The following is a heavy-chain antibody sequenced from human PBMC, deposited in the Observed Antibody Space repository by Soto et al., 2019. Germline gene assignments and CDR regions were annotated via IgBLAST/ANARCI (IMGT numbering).Heavy chain of an antibody. V-gene: IGHV4-34*01. J-gene: IGHJ6*02. CDR1: GWDFRGDY. CDR2: INHSGST. CDR3: ARVEAVRGHMLPGV. Sequence: SETLSLTCAVYGWDFRGDYWSWIHQHPGKGLEWIGEINHSGSTNYNPSLKSRVTISVDTSKNQFSLKLSSVTAADTAVYYCARVEAVRGHMLPGVGGQGTTVTVSS. D-gene: IGHD3-10*01.